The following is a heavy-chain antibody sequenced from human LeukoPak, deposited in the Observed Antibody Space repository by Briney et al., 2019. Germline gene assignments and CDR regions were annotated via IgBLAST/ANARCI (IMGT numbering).Heavy chain of an antibody. CDR3: ARGDSSGYYNAFDI. V-gene: IGHV3-53*01. D-gene: IGHD3-22*01. CDR1: GFTFSSYG. J-gene: IGHJ3*02. CDR2: IYSGGST. Sequence: QTGGSLRLSCAASGFTFSSYGMHWVRQAPGKGLEWVSVIYSGGSTYYADSVKGRFTISRDNSKNTLYLQMNSLRAEDTAVYYCARGDSSGYYNAFDIWGQGTMVTVSS.